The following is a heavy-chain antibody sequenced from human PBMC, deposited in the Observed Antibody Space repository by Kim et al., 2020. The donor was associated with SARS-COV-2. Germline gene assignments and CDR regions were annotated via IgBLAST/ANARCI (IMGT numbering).Heavy chain of an antibody. D-gene: IGHD3-10*01. CDR1: GGSFSGYY. Sequence: SETLSLTCAVYGGSFSGYYWSWIRQPPGKGLEWIGEINHSGSTNYNPSLKSRVTISVDTSKNQFSLKLSSVTAADTAVYYCARCLGFGELFWSHPYNWFDPWGQGTLVTVSS. CDR3: ARCLGFGELFWSHPYNWFDP. V-gene: IGHV4-34*01. J-gene: IGHJ5*02. CDR2: INHSGST.